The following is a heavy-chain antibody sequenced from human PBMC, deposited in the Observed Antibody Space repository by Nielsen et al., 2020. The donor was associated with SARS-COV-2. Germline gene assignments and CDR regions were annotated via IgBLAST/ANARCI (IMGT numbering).Heavy chain of an antibody. J-gene: IGHJ4*02. V-gene: IGHV3-73*01. CDR1: GFTFSGSA. CDR2: IRSKANSYAT. CDR3: TRLSWAVAGTSSGY. D-gene: IGHD6-19*01. Sequence: GESLKISCAASGFTFSGSAMHWVRQASGKGLEWVGRIRSKANSYATAYAASVKGRFTISRDDSKNTAYLQMNSLKTEDTAVYYCTRLSWAVAGTSSGYWGQGTLVTVSS.